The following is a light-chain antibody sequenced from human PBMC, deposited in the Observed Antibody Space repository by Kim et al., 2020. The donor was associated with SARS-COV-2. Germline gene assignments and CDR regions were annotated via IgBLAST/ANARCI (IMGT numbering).Light chain of an antibody. J-gene: IGKJ1*01. CDR3: QHYNSSPWT. CDR1: HSISNW. Sequence: DIQMTQSPSTLSASVGDRVTITCRASHSISNWLVWYQQKPGKAPKVLIYDASTLESGVPSRFSGSISGTEFTLTISSLQPDDFATYYCQHYNSSPWTFGQGTKVDIK. V-gene: IGKV1-5*01. CDR2: DAS.